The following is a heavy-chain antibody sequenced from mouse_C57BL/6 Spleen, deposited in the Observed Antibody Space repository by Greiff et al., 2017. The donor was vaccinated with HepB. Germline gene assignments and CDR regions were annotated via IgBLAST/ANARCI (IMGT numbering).Heavy chain of an antibody. V-gene: IGHV1-64*01. D-gene: IGHD1-1*01. CDR1: GYTFTSYW. CDR2: IHPNSGST. Sequence: VQLQQPGAELVKPGASVKLSCKASGYTFTSYWMHWVKQRPGQGLEWIGMIHPNSGSTNYNEKFKSKATLTVDKSSSTAYMQLSSLTSEDSAVYYCARGGYYGSRDWYFDVWGTGTTVTVSS. J-gene: IGHJ1*03. CDR3: ARGGYYGSRDWYFDV.